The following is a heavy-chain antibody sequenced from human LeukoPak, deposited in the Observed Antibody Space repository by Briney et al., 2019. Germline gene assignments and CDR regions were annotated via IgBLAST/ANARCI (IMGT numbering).Heavy chain of an antibody. D-gene: IGHD2-15*01. Sequence: PSETLSLTCTVSGGSISSYYWSWIRQPPGKGLEWIGYIYYSGSTNYNPSLKSRVTISVDTSKNQFSLKLSSVTAADTAVYYCASLGIWAGYYYGMDVWGQGTTVTVSS. CDR3: ASLGIWAGYYYGMDV. CDR2: IYYSGST. J-gene: IGHJ6*02. V-gene: IGHV4-59*08. CDR1: GGSISSYY.